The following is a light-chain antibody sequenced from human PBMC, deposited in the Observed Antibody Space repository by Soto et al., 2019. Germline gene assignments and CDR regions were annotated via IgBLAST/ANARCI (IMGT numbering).Light chain of an antibody. V-gene: IGKV3-11*01. CDR1: QSVDRY. CDR2: DAY. CDR3: QQRAKWPST. J-gene: IGKJ2*02. Sequence: EVVLTQSPDTLSFTPGETATLSCRASQSVDRYVAWYHQKLGQAPRLLIYDAYTRPTGVAARFIGSGSATDFSLTITSLEPDDFEVYYCQQRAKWPSTFGPGTRWIS.